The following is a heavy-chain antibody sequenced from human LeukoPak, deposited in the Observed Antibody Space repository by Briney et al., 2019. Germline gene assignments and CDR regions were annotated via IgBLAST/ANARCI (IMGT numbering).Heavy chain of an antibody. CDR1: GGSISPYY. CDR3: VRGKLGFDP. V-gene: IGHV4-59*01. Sequence: SETLSLTCTVSGGSISPYYWSWIRQPPGKGLEWIGNIYYTGSTNYNPSLKSRVTISVGTSKNQFSLKLSSVTAADTALYYCVRGKLGFDPWGQGTLVTVSS. J-gene: IGHJ5*02. CDR2: IYYTGST.